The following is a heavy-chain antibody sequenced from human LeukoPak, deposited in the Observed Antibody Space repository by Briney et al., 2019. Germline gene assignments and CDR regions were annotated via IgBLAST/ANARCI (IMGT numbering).Heavy chain of an antibody. J-gene: IGHJ5*02. CDR3: ARRCGWSRQGWFDP. Sequence: SETLSLTCAISGGSISSNNWWSCVRQPPGKGLEWIGEIYHSGNANYNPSLKSRLTLAVDTSKNQFSLNLSSVTAADTAVYSCARRCGWSRQGWFDPWGQGTLVTVSS. V-gene: IGHV4-4*02. CDR1: GGSISSNNW. CDR2: IYHSGNA. D-gene: IGHD6-19*01.